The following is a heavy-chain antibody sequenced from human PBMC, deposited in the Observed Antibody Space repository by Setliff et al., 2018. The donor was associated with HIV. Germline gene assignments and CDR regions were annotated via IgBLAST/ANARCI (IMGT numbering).Heavy chain of an antibody. Sequence: NPSETLSLTCTVSGGSISRYYWNWIRQHAGKGLEWIGRIYGSGDTNYNPSLKSRVTMSIDTSNNRFSLRLTPVTAADTAVYYCSRGYITLDRGVSDYMDVWGKGTTVTVSS. CDR1: GGSISRYY. J-gene: IGHJ6*03. CDR3: SRGYITLDRGVSDYMDV. D-gene: IGHD3-10*01. CDR2: IYGSGDT. V-gene: IGHV4-4*07.